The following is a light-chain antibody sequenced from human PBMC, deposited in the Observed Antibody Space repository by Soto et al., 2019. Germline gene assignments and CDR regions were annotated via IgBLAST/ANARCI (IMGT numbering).Light chain of an antibody. CDR2: AAS. CDR3: QQSYSTPWIT. Sequence: DIQMTQSPSSLSASVGDRVTITCRASQSISNYLNWYQQKPGKAPKLLIYAASSLQSGVPSRFSGSGSGTDFTLTISSLQPEDFATYYCQQSYSTPWITFGQGTPLEIK. V-gene: IGKV1-39*01. J-gene: IGKJ5*01. CDR1: QSISNY.